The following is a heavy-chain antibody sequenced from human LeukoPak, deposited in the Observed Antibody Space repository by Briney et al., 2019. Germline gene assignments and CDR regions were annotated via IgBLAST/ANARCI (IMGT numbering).Heavy chain of an antibody. CDR1: GFTFSSYC. CDR2: INSDGSST. D-gene: IGHD6-13*01. Sequence: GGSLRLSCAASGFTFSSYCMHWVRQAPGKGLVWVSRINSDGSSTSYADSVKGRFTISRDNAKNTLYLQMNSPRAEDTAVYYCAREGVWRQQLVDYYYGMDVWGQGTTVTVSS. V-gene: IGHV3-74*01. CDR3: AREGVWRQQLVDYYYGMDV. J-gene: IGHJ6*02.